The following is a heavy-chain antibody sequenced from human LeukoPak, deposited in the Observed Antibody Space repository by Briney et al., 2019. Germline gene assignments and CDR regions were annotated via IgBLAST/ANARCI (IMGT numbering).Heavy chain of an antibody. J-gene: IGHJ4*02. CDR2: ISHSGRST. V-gene: IGHV3-23*01. Sequence: PGGSLRLSCAASGFIFSDFDMSWVRQAPGKGLEWVSAISHSGRSTYYADSVKGRFTISRDNSKNTLYLEMNSLRADETAVYYCAKSVAVALDYWRQGTLLTVSS. CDR3: AKSVAVALDY. D-gene: IGHD6-19*01. CDR1: GFIFSDFD.